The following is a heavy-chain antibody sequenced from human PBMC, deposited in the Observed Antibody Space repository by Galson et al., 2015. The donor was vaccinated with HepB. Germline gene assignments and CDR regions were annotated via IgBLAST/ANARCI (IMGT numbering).Heavy chain of an antibody. CDR1: GYTFTTYS. CDR3: ARARYNWNY. D-gene: IGHD1-20*01. Sequence: SVKVSCKASGYTFTTYSMHWVRQAPGQRPEWMGWINAGHGNTKYSQTFQDRLTITRDTSASTAYMELSSLRSDDTAVYYCARARYNWNYWGQGTLVTVSS. V-gene: IGHV1-3*01. CDR2: INAGHGNT. J-gene: IGHJ4*02.